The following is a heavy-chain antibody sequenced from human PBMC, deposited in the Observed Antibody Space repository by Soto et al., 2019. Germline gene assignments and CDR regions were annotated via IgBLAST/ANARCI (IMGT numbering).Heavy chain of an antibody. CDR2: ISSSSSYI. V-gene: IGHV3-21*01. CDR3: ARDAYYDILTGYYRVPYGMDV. D-gene: IGHD3-9*01. J-gene: IGHJ6*02. Sequence: GGSLRLSCAASGFTFSSYSMNWVRQAPGKGLEWVSSISSSSSYIYYADSVKGRFTISRDNAKNSLYLQMNSLRAEDTAVYYCARDAYYDILTGYYRVPYGMDVWGQGPTATVSS. CDR1: GFTFSSYS.